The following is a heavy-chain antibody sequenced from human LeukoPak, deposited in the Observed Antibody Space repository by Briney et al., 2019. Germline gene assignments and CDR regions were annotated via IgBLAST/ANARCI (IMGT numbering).Heavy chain of an antibody. CDR1: GGSLSGYY. CDR2: INHSGST. D-gene: IGHD2-2*01. J-gene: IGHJ4*02. Sequence: SETLSLTCAVYGGSLSGYYWSWIRQPPGKGLEWIGEINHSGSTNYNPSLKSRVTISVDTSKNQFSLKLSSVTAADTAVYYCARTRIVVVPTRWQPSFDYWGQGTLVTVSS. CDR3: ARTRIVVVPTRWQPSFDY. V-gene: IGHV4-34*01.